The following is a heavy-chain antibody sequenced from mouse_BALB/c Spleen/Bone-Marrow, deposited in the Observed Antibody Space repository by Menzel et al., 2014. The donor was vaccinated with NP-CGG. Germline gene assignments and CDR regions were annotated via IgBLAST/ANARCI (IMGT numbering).Heavy chain of an antibody. V-gene: IGHV1S135*01. CDR2: IDPYNGGT. CDR1: GYAFTSYN. J-gene: IGHJ3*01. CDR3: AREEYGNGFAC. Sequence: VQLQQSGPELVKPGASEKVSCKASGYAFTSYNMYWVKQSHGKSLEWIGHIDPYNGGTSYNQKFKGKATLTVDKSSSTAYMHLNSLTSEDSAVYYCAREEYGNGFACWGQGTLVTVSA. D-gene: IGHD2-10*02.